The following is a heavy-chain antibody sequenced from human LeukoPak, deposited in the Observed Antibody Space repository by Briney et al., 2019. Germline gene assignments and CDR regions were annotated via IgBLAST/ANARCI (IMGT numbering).Heavy chain of an antibody. CDR3: AKDVGGYEYYLDY. D-gene: IGHD5-12*01. CDR2: ISSSSSYI. Sequence: GGSLRLSCAASGFTFSSYSMNWVRQAPGKGLEWVSSISSSSSYIYYADSVKGRFTISRDNAKNSLYLQMNSLRVEDTAVYYCAKDVGGYEYYLDYWGQGTLVTVSS. J-gene: IGHJ4*02. V-gene: IGHV3-21*01. CDR1: GFTFSSYS.